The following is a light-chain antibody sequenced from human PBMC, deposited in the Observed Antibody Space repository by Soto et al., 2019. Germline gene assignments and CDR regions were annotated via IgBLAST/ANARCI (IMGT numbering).Light chain of an antibody. CDR1: QSISSW. CDR2: KAS. Sequence: DIQMTQSPSTLSASVGDRVTITCRASQSISSWLAWYQQKPGNAPKLLIYKASSLESGVPSRFSGSGSGTEFTLTISSLQPDDFATYYCQQYNSYSPAAFGQGTKVEIK. V-gene: IGKV1-5*03. J-gene: IGKJ1*01. CDR3: QQYNSYSPAA.